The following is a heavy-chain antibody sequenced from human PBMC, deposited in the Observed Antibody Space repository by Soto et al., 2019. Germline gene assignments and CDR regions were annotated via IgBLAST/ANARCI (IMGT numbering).Heavy chain of an antibody. Sequence: GVSLRLSCAAAGFRFSDHYMTWIRQAPVKGLEWVSYISSGSSTIYSAHSVKGRFTISRDNAKNSLYLQMNSLRAEDTPVYYCATSSGALAASFPYYFDYWGHGTLVTVSS. D-gene: IGHD6-19*01. CDR1: GFRFSDHY. CDR2: ISSGSSTI. V-gene: IGHV3-11*01. J-gene: IGHJ4*01. CDR3: ATSSGALAASFPYYFDY.